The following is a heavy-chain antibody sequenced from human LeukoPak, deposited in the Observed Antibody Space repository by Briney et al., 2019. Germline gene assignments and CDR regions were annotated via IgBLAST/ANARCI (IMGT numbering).Heavy chain of an antibody. CDR3: AREVGWLHPEGSFDF. CDR1: GGSFSDYY. V-gene: IGHV4-34*01. D-gene: IGHD5-12*01. CDR2: INHSGST. J-gene: IGHJ3*01. Sequence: PSETLFLTCAVYGGSFSDYYWSWIRQPSGKGLEWIGEINHSGSTNYSPSLKSRVTISVDTSKNQFSLKLSSVTAADTAVYYCAREVGWLHPEGSFDFWGQGTMVTVSS.